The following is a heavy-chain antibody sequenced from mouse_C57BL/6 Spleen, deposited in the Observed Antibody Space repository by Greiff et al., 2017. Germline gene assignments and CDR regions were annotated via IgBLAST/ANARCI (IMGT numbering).Heavy chain of an antibody. V-gene: IGHV1-50*01. CDR3: ARGFYGSSYGYFDV. CDR1: GYTFTSYW. Sequence: QVQLQQPGAELVKPGASVKLSCKASGYTFTSYWMQWVKQRPGQGLEWIGEIDPSDSYTNYNQKFKGKATLTVDTSPSTAYMQLSSLTSEDSAVYYCARGFYGSSYGYFDVWGTGTTVTVSS. CDR2: IDPSDSYT. D-gene: IGHD1-1*01. J-gene: IGHJ1*03.